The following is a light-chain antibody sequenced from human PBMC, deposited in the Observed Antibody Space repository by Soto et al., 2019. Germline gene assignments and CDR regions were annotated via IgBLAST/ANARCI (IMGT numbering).Light chain of an antibody. J-gene: IGKJ4*01. CDR2: DTS. V-gene: IGKV3D-15*01. CDR1: QRVSRD. Sequence: EIVMTQSPAALSVSPAERVTLSCRASQRVSRDLAWYQQKPGQAPRLLIYDTSTRATGVPARFSGSGSGTEFTLTISDLQSEDFAVYYCQQYNQWPPLTFGGGTKVEIK. CDR3: QQYNQWPPLT.